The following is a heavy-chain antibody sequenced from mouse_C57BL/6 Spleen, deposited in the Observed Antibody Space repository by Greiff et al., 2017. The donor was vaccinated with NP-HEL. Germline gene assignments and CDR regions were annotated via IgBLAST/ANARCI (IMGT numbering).Heavy chain of an antibody. CDR2: INPSNGGT. D-gene: IGHD2-3*01. CDR1: GYTFTSYW. J-gene: IGHJ3*01. V-gene: IGHV1-53*01. Sequence: QVQLKQPGTELVKPGASVKLSCKASGYTFTSYWMHWVKQRPGQGLEWIGNINPSNGGTNYNEKFKSKATLTVDKSSSTAYMQLSSLTSEDSTVYSCERWLVRGVWFADWGQGTLVTVSA. CDR3: ERWLVRGVWFAD.